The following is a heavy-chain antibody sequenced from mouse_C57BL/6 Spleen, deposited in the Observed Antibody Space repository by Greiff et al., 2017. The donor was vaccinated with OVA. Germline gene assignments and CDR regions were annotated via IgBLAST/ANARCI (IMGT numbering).Heavy chain of an antibody. CDR3: TRVSWDEGYCDV. Sequence: EVQGVESGEGLVKPGGSLKLSCAASGFTFSSYAMSWVRQTPEKRLEWVAYISSGGDYIYYADTVKGRFTISRDNARNTLYLQMSSLKSEDTAMYYCTRVSWDEGYCDVWGTGTTVTVSS. D-gene: IGHD4-1*01. J-gene: IGHJ1*03. CDR1: GFTFSSYA. CDR2: ISSGGDYI. V-gene: IGHV5-9-1*02.